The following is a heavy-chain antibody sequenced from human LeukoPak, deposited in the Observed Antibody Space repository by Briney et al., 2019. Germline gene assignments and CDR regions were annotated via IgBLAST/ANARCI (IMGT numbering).Heavy chain of an antibody. J-gene: IGHJ6*02. CDR3: AKENFYDFWSGYPPYGMDV. Sequence: GGSLRLSCAASGFTFSSYAMSWVRQAPGKGLEWVSAISGSGGSTYYADSVKGRFTISRDNSKNTLYLQMNSLRAEDTAVYYCAKENFYDFWSGYPPYGMDVWGQGTTATVSS. V-gene: IGHV3-23*01. CDR2: ISGSGGST. CDR1: GFTFSSYA. D-gene: IGHD3-3*01.